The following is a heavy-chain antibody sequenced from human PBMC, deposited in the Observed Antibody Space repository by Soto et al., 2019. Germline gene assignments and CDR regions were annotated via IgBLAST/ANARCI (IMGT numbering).Heavy chain of an antibody. D-gene: IGHD2-21*01. CDR2: ISSSSSYI. Sequence: GGSLRLSCAASGFTFSSYSMNWVRQAPGKGLEWVSSISSSSSYIYYADSVKGRFTISRDNAKNSLYLQMNSLRAEDTAVYYCARVAAYCGGDCFGPWGQGTLVTVS. J-gene: IGHJ5*02. V-gene: IGHV3-21*01. CDR1: GFTFSSYS. CDR3: ARVAAYCGGDCFGP.